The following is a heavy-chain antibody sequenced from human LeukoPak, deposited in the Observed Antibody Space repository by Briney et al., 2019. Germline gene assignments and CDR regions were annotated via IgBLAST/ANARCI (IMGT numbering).Heavy chain of an antibody. CDR1: GGSISTYY. CDR2: IYYNGNT. J-gene: IGHJ4*02. CDR3: ARGGDRSFDY. D-gene: IGHD3-10*01. Sequence: SETLSLTCTVSGGSISTYYWSWIRQPPGKGLEWIGYIYYNGNTNYNPSLKSRVTISVDTSKNQFSLKLRSVTAADTAVYYCARGGDRSFDYWGQGTLVTVSS. V-gene: IGHV4-59*01.